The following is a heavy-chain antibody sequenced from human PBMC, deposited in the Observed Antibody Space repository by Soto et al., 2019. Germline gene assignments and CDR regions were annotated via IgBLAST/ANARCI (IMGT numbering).Heavy chain of an antibody. J-gene: IGHJ4*02. CDR2: ILFDGSEK. CDR1: GFTFNTYG. Sequence: QEHLVESGGGVVQPGTSLRLSCAASGFTFNTYGMHWVRQAPGKGLEWVAVILFDGSEKFYVDSVKGRFTISRDNSKNTLYLQLNSLRPEDTATYYCAKSPNFYCGSYLCYKYYFDHWGQGTLVTVSS. V-gene: IGHV3-30*18. D-gene: IGHD2-2*01. CDR3: AKSPNFYCGSYLCYKYYFDH.